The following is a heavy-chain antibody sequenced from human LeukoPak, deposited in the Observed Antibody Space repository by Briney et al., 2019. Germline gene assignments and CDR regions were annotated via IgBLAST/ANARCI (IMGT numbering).Heavy chain of an antibody. J-gene: IGHJ6*03. CDR1: GGSITSSSYY. Sequence: PSETLSLTCTVSGGSITSSSYYWGWIRQPPGKGLEWIGEINHSGSTNYNPSLKSRVTISVDTSKNQFSLKLSSVTAADTAVYYCARSSSWGHYYYYMDVWGKGTTVTISS. CDR2: INHSGST. V-gene: IGHV4-39*07. D-gene: IGHD6-13*01. CDR3: ARSSSWGHYYYYMDV.